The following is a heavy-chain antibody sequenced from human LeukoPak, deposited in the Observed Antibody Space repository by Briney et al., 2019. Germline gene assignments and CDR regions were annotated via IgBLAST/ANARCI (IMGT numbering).Heavy chain of an antibody. Sequence: GGSLRLSCAASGFTFSSYEMNWVRQAPGKGLEWVSYISSSGSTIYYADSVKGRFTISRDSAKNSLYLQMNSLRAEDTAVYYCARGQRRVVPAAIKFSWFDPWGQGTLVTVSS. CDR3: ARGQRRVVPAAIKFSWFDP. D-gene: IGHD2-2*02. J-gene: IGHJ5*02. CDR1: GFTFSSYE. CDR2: ISSSGSTI. V-gene: IGHV3-48*03.